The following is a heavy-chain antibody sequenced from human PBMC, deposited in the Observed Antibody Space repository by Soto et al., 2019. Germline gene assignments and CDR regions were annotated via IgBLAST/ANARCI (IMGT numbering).Heavy chain of an antibody. V-gene: IGHV4-31*03. CDR2: TSNSGST. CDR1: GGSITSSGYY. D-gene: IGHD2-2*01. Sequence: QVQLQESGPGLVKPSQTLSLTCTVSGGSITSSGYYWSWIRQHPGEGLEWIGFTSNSGSTSYNPYLKIRVTISVDTSSNQFSLNLKSVTAADTAVYYCARGGGSTKVDYWGQGTLVNVSP. J-gene: IGHJ4*02. CDR3: ARGGGSTKVDY.